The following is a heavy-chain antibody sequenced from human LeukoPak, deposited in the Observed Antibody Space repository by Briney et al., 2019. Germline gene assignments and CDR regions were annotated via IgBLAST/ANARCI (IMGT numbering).Heavy chain of an antibody. Sequence: QSGGSLRLSCAASGFTFSSYYMNWVRQAPGKGLEWVANIRQDGSGKFYADSVKGRFTISRDNAKNSLYLQMNSLRAEDTAVYYCARWLYSSGWAIDYWGQGTLVTVSS. D-gene: IGHD6-19*01. J-gene: IGHJ4*02. CDR3: ARWLYSSGWAIDY. CDR2: IRQDGSGK. V-gene: IGHV3-7*01. CDR1: GFTFSSYY.